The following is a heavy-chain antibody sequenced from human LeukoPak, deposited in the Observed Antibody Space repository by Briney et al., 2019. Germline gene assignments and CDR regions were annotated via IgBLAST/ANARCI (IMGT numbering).Heavy chain of an antibody. CDR2: IGVGGSRT. CDR3: ARDPNGDYIGVFDM. D-gene: IGHD4-17*01. V-gene: IGHV3-23*01. Sequence: GVSLRLSCTASGYILSSYAETCVRQTREEGGEWVSRIGVGGSRTFHGECVKGRFTITRENHKNTVYLQMNSLRAEDTAVYYCARDPNGDYIGVFDMWGPGTMVTVSS. CDR1: GYILSSYA. J-gene: IGHJ3*02.